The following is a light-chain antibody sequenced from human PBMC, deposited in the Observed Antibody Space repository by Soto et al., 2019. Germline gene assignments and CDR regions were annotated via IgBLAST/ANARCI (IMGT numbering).Light chain of an antibody. CDR2: EVS. V-gene: IGLV2-8*01. J-gene: IGLJ2*01. Sequence: QSALTQPPSASGSPGQSVTISCTGTSSDVGGYNYVSWYQQHPGKAPKLMIYEVSKRPSGVPDRVSGSKSGNTASLTVSGLQAEDEADYYCSSYAGSNIVVFGGGTQLTVL. CDR3: SSYAGSNIVV. CDR1: SSDVGGYNY.